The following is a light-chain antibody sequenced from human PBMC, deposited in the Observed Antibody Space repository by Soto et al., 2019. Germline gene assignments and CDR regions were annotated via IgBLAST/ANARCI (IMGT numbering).Light chain of an antibody. J-gene: IGLJ2*01. V-gene: IGLV2-18*02. CDR3: SSYAASTTLL. CDR2: EVH. CDR1: SSDVGTYDR. Sequence: QSALTQPPSVSGSPGQSVTISCIGTSSDVGTYDRVSWYQAPPGTAPKLIIYEVHYRPSGVPDRFSGSKSGNTASLTISGLQAEDEADYYCSSYAASTTLLFGGGPKVTVL.